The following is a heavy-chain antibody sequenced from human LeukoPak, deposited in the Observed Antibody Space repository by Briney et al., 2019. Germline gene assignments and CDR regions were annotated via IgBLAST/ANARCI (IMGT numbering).Heavy chain of an antibody. J-gene: IGHJ2*01. CDR3: ATGPTGGPPFEGNWYFDL. V-gene: IGHV1-24*01. CDR1: GYTLTELS. Sequence: ASVKVSCKVSGYTLTELSMHWVRQAPGKGLEWMGGFDPEDGETIYAQKFQGRVTMTEDTSTDTAYMELSSLRSEDTAVYYCATGPTGGPPFEGNWYFDLWGRGTLVTVSS. D-gene: IGHD7-27*01. CDR2: FDPEDGET.